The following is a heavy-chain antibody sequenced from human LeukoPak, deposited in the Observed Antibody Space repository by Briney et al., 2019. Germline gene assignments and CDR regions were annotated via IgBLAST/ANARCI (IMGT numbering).Heavy chain of an antibody. CDR3: AMPHHTDYYDSSGYSTYGMDV. CDR2: INAGNGNT. V-gene: IGHV1-3*01. CDR1: GGTFSSYA. D-gene: IGHD3-22*01. J-gene: IGHJ6*02. Sequence: GASVKVSCKASGGTFSSYAISWVRQAPGQRLEWMGWINAGNGNTKYSQKFQGRVTITRDTSASTAYMELSSLRSEDTAVYYCAMPHHTDYYDSSGYSTYGMDVWGQGTTVTVSS.